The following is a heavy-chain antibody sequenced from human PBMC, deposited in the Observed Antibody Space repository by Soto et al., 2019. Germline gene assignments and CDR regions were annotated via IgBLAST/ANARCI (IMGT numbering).Heavy chain of an antibody. CDR2: IKSEIDGGTT. CDR1: GFTFRNAW. D-gene: IGHD3-10*02. Sequence: GGSLRLSCAASGFTFRNAWMICVRQAPGKGLEWVGRIKSEIDGGTTDYAMSVKGRFTISRDDSKNTLFLQMNSLKPEATALYYCTTEGNENGGYYVDYSDQWRQGTLVTVSS. V-gene: IGHV3-15*01. CDR3: TTEGNENGGYYVDYSDQ. J-gene: IGHJ4*02.